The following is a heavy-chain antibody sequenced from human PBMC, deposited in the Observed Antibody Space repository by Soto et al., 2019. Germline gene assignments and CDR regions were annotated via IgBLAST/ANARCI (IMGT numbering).Heavy chain of an antibody. Sequence: QVQLVQSRAEVKNPGASVKVSCKASGYSFTRYGIAWARQAPGQGLEWMGWINTYNGNTNYAQNLQGRVTLTTDTSTITASMELTCLMSNHTPIYDCAMVDVSVTPNPQDVGGQATTVIVTS. D-gene: IGHD3-16*02. CDR1: GYSFTRYG. J-gene: IGHJ6*02. V-gene: IGHV1-18*01. CDR3: AMVDVSVTPNPQDV. CDR2: INTYNGNT.